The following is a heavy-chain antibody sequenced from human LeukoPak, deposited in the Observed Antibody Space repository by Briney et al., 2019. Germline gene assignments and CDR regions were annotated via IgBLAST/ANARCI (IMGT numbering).Heavy chain of an antibody. Sequence: PGGSLRLSCAASGFTFSSYGMSWVRQAPGKGLEWVSYISSSGRTKYYADSVKGRFTISRDNVKNSLYLQMNSLRAEDTAVYYCARDRQYWEPLDYWGQGTLVTVSS. CDR1: GFTFSSYG. CDR3: ARDRQYWEPLDY. V-gene: IGHV3-48*01. D-gene: IGHD1-26*01. J-gene: IGHJ4*02. CDR2: ISSSGRTK.